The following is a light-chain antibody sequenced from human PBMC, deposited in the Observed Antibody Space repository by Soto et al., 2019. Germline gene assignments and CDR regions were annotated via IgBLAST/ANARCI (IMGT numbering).Light chain of an antibody. CDR3: QLRSNWPIT. CDR1: QSVSSY. V-gene: IGKV3-11*01. CDR2: DAS. J-gene: IGKJ5*01. Sequence: EIVLTQSPATLSLAPGERATLSCRASQSVSSYLAWYQQKPGQAPRLLIYDASNRATGIPARFSGSGSGTDFTLTISSLEPEDFAVYYCQLRSNWPITFGQGTRLEI.